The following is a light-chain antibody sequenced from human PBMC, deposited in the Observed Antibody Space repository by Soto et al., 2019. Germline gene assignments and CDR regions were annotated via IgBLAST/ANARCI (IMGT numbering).Light chain of an antibody. J-gene: IGKJ4*01. CDR3: QQYYSFPLT. Sequence: DIQMTQSPSTLSASVGDTVTVTCRASQSVSGWLAWYQQKPGKAPELLIYAASTLQSGVPSRFSGSGSGTDFTLTISCLQSEDFATYYCQQYYSFPLTFGGGTKVEIK. CDR1: QSVSGW. V-gene: IGKV1-5*01. CDR2: AAS.